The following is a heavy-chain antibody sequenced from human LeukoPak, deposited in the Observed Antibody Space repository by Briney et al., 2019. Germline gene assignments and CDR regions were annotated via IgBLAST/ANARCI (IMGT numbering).Heavy chain of an antibody. J-gene: IGHJ4*02. CDR1: EFTFSSYG. Sequence: GRSLRLSCAASEFTFSSYGMHWFRQTPGKGLEWVAVIAYDGSRAFYADSVKGRFTISRDNSKNTMSVQMGDLRAEDTAVYYCTRYNNDHFDYWGQGTLVTVSS. D-gene: IGHD1-14*01. V-gene: IGHV3-33*01. CDR3: TRYNNDHFDY. CDR2: IAYDGSRA.